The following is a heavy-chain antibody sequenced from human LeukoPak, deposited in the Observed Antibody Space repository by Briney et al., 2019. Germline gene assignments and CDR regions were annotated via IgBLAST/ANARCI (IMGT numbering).Heavy chain of an antibody. CDR3: AKDGKLANY. D-gene: IGHD6-13*01. J-gene: IGHJ4*02. V-gene: IGHV3-23*01. CDR2: ISGSGGST. CDR1: GFTFSSYA. Sequence: AGGSLRLSCAASGFTFSSYAMSWVRQAPGKGLEWVSVISGSGGSTYYADSVKGRFTISRDNSKNTLYLQINSLRAEDTAVYYCAKDGKLANYWGQGTLVTVSS.